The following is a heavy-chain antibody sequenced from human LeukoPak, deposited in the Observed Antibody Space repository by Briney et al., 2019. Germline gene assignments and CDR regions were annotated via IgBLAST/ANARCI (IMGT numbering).Heavy chain of an antibody. Sequence: SETLSLTCTFSGGSISSYYWSWVRQPPGKGLEWIGCIYYIGSTNYNPSLKSRVTISVDTSKNQFSLKLNSVTAADTAVYYCARGGDYGDLRYFDYWGQGTLVTVSS. CDR1: GGSISSYY. V-gene: IGHV4-59*01. CDR3: ARGGDYGDLRYFDY. CDR2: IYYIGST. J-gene: IGHJ4*02. D-gene: IGHD4-17*01.